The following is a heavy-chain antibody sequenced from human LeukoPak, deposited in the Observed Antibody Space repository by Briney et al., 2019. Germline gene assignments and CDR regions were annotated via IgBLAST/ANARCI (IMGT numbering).Heavy chain of an antibody. D-gene: IGHD3-3*02. V-gene: IGHV4-61*01. Sequence: SETLSLTCTVSGGSVSSGSYYWSWIRQPPGKGLEWIGYIYYSGSTNYNPSLMSRVTISVDTSKNQFSLKLTSVTAADTAVYYCARIQRTSGISFFDYWGQGTLVTVSS. CDR1: GGSVSSGSYY. CDR2: IYYSGST. J-gene: IGHJ4*02. CDR3: ARIQRTSGISFFDY.